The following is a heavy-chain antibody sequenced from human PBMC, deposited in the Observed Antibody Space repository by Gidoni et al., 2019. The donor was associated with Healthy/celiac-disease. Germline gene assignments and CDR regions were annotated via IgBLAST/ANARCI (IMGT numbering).Heavy chain of an antibody. Sequence: QVQLVQSGAEVTKPGASVKVPCTASGGPFGSDAISWVRQAPGQGLEWMGGIIPIFCTANYAQKFQGRVTITADKSTSTAYMELSSLRSEDTAVYYCARDGDFGATRGAFDIWGQGTMVTVSS. D-gene: IGHD1-26*01. J-gene: IGHJ3*02. CDR2: IIPIFCTA. V-gene: IGHV1-69*06. CDR1: GGPFGSDA. CDR3: ARDGDFGATRGAFDI.